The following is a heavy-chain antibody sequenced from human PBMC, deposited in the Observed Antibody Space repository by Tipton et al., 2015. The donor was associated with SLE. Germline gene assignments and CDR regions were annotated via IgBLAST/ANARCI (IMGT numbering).Heavy chain of an antibody. CDR3: ASPYDTSAYDSFDI. CDR1: GGSFSTYY. Sequence: TLSLTCAVYGGSFSTYYWTWVRQPSGKGLEWIGEINQSTGTNYNPALKSRLTISVDTSKNQFSLKLSSVTAADTALYYCASPYDTSAYDSFDIWGQGTMVTVSS. V-gene: IGHV4-34*09. J-gene: IGHJ3*02. CDR2: INQSTGT. D-gene: IGHD3-22*01.